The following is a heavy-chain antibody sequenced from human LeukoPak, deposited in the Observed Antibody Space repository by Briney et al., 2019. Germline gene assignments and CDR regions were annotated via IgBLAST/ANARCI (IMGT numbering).Heavy chain of an antibody. J-gene: IGHJ4*02. CDR3: ARPHSTFFDQDAAYYFDY. CDR2: INHSGST. V-gene: IGHV4-34*01. CDR1: GGSFSGYY. Sequence: PSETLSLTCAVYGGSFSGYYWGWIRQPPGKGLEWIGEINHSGSTNYNPSLKSRVTISVDTSKNQFSLKLSSVTAADTAVYYCARPHSTFFDQDAAYYFDYWGQGTLVTVSS. D-gene: IGHD3-9*01.